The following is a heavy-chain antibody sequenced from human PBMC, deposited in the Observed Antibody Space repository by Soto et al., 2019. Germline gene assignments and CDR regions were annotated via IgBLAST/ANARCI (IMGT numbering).Heavy chain of an antibody. V-gene: IGHV3-73*01. D-gene: IGHD3-3*01. CDR3: SRQASDFWSCKPQYYMDV. CDR1: GFTFSGSA. J-gene: IGHJ6*03. CDR2: IRSKGNNYAT. Sequence: EVQLVESGGGLVQPGGSLKLSCAASGFTFSGSALHWVRQASGKGLEWVGRIRSKGNNYATAYGASLKGRFTISRDDSKNTAYLPMDSPNTEDTAVYYCSRQASDFWSCKPQYYMDVWGKGTTVTVSS.